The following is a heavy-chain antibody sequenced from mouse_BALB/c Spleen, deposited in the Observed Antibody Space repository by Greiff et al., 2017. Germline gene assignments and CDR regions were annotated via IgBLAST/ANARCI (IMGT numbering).Heavy chain of an antibody. Sequence: QVQLQRPGAELVKPGASVKMSCKASGYTFTSYNMHWVKQTPGQGLEWIGAIYPGNGDTSYNQKFKGKATLTADKSSSTAYMQLSSLTSEDSAVYYCARYGSSYPWYFDVWGAGTTVTVSS. CDR3: ARYGSSYPWYFDV. D-gene: IGHD1-1*01. CDR1: GYTFTSYN. CDR2: IYPGNGDT. J-gene: IGHJ1*01. V-gene: IGHV1-12*01.